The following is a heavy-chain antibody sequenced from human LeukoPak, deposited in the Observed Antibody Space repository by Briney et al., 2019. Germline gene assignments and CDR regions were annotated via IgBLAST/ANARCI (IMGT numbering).Heavy chain of an antibody. CDR2: INHSGST. V-gene: IGHV4-34*01. Sequence: SETLSLTCAVYGGSFSGYYWSWIRQPPGKGLEWIGEINHSGSTNYNPSLKSRVTISVDTSKNQFSLKLSSVTAADTAVYYCARADIVVVPAAIGLYFDLWGRGTLVTVSS. D-gene: IGHD2-2*02. CDR1: GGSFSGYY. CDR3: ARADIVVVPAAIGLYFDL. J-gene: IGHJ2*01.